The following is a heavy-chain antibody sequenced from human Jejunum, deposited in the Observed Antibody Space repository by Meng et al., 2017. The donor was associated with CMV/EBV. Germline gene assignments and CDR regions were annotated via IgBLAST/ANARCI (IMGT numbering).Heavy chain of an antibody. D-gene: IGHD1-26*01. V-gene: IGHV3-74*01. CDR2: INGDGSRT. J-gene: IGHJ4*02. Sequence: SCEASGFTFSAYWIHWVRQPPGKGLVRVSSINGDGSRTSYADSVKGRFSISRDNAKNTVYVQMNSLRAEDTAVYYCANVRLGYWGQGTLVTVSS. CDR3: ANVRLGY. CDR1: GFTFSAYW.